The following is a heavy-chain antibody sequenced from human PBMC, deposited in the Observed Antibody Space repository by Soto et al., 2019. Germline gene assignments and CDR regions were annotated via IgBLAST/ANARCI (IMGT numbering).Heavy chain of an antibody. CDR2: TRDSGATI. CDR1: GFTFSDYY. J-gene: IGHJ4*02. V-gene: IGHV3-11*01. Sequence: LRLSCAASGFTFSDYYMTWIRQAPGKGLEWVSFTRDSGATIYYADSVKGRFTLSRDNAKNLLYLQMNNLRAEDTAVYYCARDSFYFDYWGQGVLVTAPQ. CDR3: ARDSFYFDY.